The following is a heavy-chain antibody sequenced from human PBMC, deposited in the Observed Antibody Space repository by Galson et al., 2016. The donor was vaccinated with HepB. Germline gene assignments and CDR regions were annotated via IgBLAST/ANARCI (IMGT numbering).Heavy chain of an antibody. CDR1: GFTFDDYA. Sequence: SLRLSCAASGFTFDDYAMYWVRQAPGKGLEWVSGISWNSGPIGYADSVKGRFTISRDNAKNSLYLQMNSLRAEDTALYYCAKTIAVRSYNYGMDVWGKGTPVIVSS. CDR2: ISWNSGPI. J-gene: IGHJ6*04. CDR3: AKTIAVRSYNYGMDV. V-gene: IGHV3-9*01. D-gene: IGHD6-6*01.